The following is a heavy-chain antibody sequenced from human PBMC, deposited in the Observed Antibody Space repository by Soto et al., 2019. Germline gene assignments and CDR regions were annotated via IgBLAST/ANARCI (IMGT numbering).Heavy chain of an antibody. CDR2: ICSSGTS. D-gene: IGHD1-1*01. Sequence: SETLSLICTVSGDSISGCDYYWGWVRQPPGKGLAWIGSICSSGTSYYNPSLKSRVTISVDTSNNQFSLRLTSVTAADTATYFCARHRREIGTYTQPLDNWGQGTLVTVSS. V-gene: IGHV4-39*01. J-gene: IGHJ4*02. CDR3: ARHRREIGTYTQPLDN. CDR1: GDSISGCDYY.